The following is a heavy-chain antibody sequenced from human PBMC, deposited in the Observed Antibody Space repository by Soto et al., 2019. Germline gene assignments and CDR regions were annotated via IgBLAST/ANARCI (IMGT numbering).Heavy chain of an antibody. CDR3: VRAARSGTTHFDY. CDR1: GLTFSDHY. D-gene: IGHD1-7*01. Sequence: EVQLVESGGVLVQPGGSLRLSCVASGLTFSDHYMDWVRQAPGKGLEWVGRSRNKAKSYTTDYDASVKGRFTISRDDSKSSVYLQMNSLETEDTAVYYCVRAARSGTTHFDYWGQGTLVTVSS. V-gene: IGHV3-72*01. CDR2: SRNKAKSYTT. J-gene: IGHJ4*02.